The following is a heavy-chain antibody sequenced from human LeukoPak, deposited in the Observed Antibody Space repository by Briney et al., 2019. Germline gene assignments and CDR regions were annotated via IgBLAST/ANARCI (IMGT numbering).Heavy chain of an antibody. D-gene: IGHD3-3*01. CDR3: ARGFYDFWSGYSLRGGALYNWFDP. CDR2: INHSGST. CDR1: GGSFSGYY. J-gene: IGHJ5*02. V-gene: IGHV4-34*01. Sequence: SETLSLTCAVYGGSFSGYYWSWIRQPPGKGLEWIGEINHSGSTNYSPSLKSRVTISVDTSKNQFSLTLSSVTAPDTAVYYCARGFYDFWSGYSLRGGALYNWFDPWGQGTLVTVSS.